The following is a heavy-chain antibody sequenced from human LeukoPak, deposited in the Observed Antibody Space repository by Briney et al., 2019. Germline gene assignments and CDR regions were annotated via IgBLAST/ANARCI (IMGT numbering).Heavy chain of an antibody. V-gene: IGHV1-2*02. D-gene: IGHD1-26*01. CDR1: GYTFTGYY. CDR3: ARGPIVGATCFDY. Sequence: GASVKVSCKASGYTFTGYYMHWVRQAPGQGLEWMGWINPNSGGTNYAQKFQGRVTMTRDTSISTAYMELSRLRSDDTAVYYCARGPIVGATCFDYWGQGTLVTVSS. J-gene: IGHJ4*02. CDR2: INPNSGGT.